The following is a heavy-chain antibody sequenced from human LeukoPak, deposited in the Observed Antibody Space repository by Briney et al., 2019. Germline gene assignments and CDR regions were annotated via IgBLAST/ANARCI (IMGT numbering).Heavy chain of an antibody. CDR1: GFTFSSYE. Sequence: GSLRLSCAVSGFTFSSYEMNWVRQAPGKGLEWVSYISSTSGSTIYYADSVKGRSTISRDNAKNSLYLQMNSLRAEDTAVYYCARWVTGCDYWGQGTLVTVSS. CDR3: ARWVTGCDY. V-gene: IGHV3-48*03. D-gene: IGHD5-18*01. CDR2: ISSTSGSTI. J-gene: IGHJ4*02.